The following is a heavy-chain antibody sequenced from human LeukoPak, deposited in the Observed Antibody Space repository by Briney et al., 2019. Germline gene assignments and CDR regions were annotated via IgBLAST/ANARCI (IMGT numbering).Heavy chain of an antibody. V-gene: IGHV3-7*03. CDR2: IKEDGNQE. CDR1: GFTFSDYW. CDR3: ARDDGWFHFHS. Sequence: PGGSLRLSCAASGFTFSDYWMTWVRQAPGKGLEWLAHIKEDGNQEDYVDSVKGRFTISRDNAKNSLYLQMNSLRVEDTAVYYCARDDGWFHFHSWGQGTLVTVSS. D-gene: IGHD6-19*01. J-gene: IGHJ4*02.